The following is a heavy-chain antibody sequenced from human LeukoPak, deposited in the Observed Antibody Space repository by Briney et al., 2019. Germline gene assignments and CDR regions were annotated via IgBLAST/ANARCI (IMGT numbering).Heavy chain of an antibody. CDR1: GCTFSSYG. J-gene: IGHJ4*02. CDR3: ARRVSYGDFDY. Sequence: GASLKLSCTASGCTFSSYGVNWVRQATGKGLEWMGWMYTNRSNTGYAQKFQGRVTITRNTSISTAYMQLSSLRSEDTAVYYCARRVSYGDFDYWGQGTLVTVSS. CDR2: MYTNRSNT. V-gene: IGHV1-8*01. D-gene: IGHD4-17*01.